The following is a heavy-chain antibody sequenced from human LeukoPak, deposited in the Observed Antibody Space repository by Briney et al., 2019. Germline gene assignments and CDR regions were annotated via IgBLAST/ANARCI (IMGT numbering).Heavy chain of an antibody. CDR2: INQDGSEV. D-gene: IGHD3-10*01. V-gene: IGHV3-7*04. CDR1: GFTFSSYW. Sequence: GGSLRLSCAASGFTFSSYWMSWVRQAPGKGLEWVANINQDGSEVHYVDSVKGRFTISRDNGKNSLYLQINSLRVEDTAVYSCARGGLLWCGESKFDYWGQGTLVTVSS. J-gene: IGHJ4*02. CDR3: ARGGLLWCGESKFDY.